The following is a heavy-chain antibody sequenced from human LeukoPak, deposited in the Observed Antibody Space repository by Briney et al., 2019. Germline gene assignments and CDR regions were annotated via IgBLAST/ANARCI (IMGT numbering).Heavy chain of an antibody. V-gene: IGHV3-7*01. CDR2: IKQDGSEK. CDR1: GFTFSSYW. D-gene: IGHD3/OR15-3a*01. J-gene: IGHJ4*02. CDR3: AGGRDRTELYFDS. Sequence: GGSLRLSCAASGFTFSSYWMSWVRQAPGKGLEWVANIKQDGSEKYYVDSVKGRFTISRDNAENTLYLQMNSLRVEDTAVYYCAGGRDRTELYFDSWGQGTLVTVSS.